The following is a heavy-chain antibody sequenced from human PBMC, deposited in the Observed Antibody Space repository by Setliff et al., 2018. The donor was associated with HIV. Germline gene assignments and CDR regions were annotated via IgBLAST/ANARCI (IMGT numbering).Heavy chain of an antibody. CDR1: ADTFSSYV. CDR3: ARDRGYSGHDYRNAFDI. V-gene: IGHV1-69*13. D-gene: IGHD5-12*01. CDR2: IIPIFGTA. J-gene: IGHJ3*02. Sequence: GASVKVSCKASADTFSSYVINWVRQAPGQGLEWMGGIIPIFGTANYAQKFQARVTITADESTSTAYMELSSLRSEDTAMYYCARDRGYSGHDYRNAFDIWGQGTMVTVSS.